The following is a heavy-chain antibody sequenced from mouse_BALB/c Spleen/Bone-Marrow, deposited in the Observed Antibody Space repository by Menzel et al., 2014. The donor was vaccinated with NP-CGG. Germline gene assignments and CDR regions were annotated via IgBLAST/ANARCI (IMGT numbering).Heavy chain of an antibody. D-gene: IGHD1-1*01. V-gene: IGHV1-15*01. J-gene: IGHJ1*01. CDR3: TRDGSSRWYFDV. CDR1: GYTFTDYE. CDR2: IDPETGGT. Sequence: QVQLQQSGAELVRPGASVTLSCKASGYTFTDYEMHWVKQTPVHGLEWIGAIDPETGGTAYNQKFKGKATLTADKSSSTAYMELRSLTSEDSAVYYCTRDGSSRWYFDVLGAGTTVTVSS.